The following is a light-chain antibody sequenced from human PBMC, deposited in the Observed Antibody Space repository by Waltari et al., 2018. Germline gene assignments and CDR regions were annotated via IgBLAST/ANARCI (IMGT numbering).Light chain of an antibody. Sequence: QPVLTQPPSASGTPGQRVTISCSGSSSNIGWNTVNWYQQLPGTAPRLLIYNNYQRPPGVPDRFSGSKSGTSASLAISGLQSEDEADYYCAAWDNSLNVVMFGGGTKVAVL. CDR3: AAWDNSLNVVM. V-gene: IGLV1-44*01. CDR2: NNY. CDR1: SSNIGWNT. J-gene: IGLJ3*02.